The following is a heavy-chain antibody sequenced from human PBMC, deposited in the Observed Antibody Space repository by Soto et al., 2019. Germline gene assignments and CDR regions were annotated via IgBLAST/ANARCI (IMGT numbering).Heavy chain of an antibody. D-gene: IGHD6-6*01. CDR3: ARRRPYSSSSFSSAVSAYYYHEDV. Sequence: PSETLSLTCTVSGGSISSYYWSWIRQPPGKGLEWIGYIYYSGSTNYNPSLKSRVTISVDTSKNQFSLKLSSVTAADTAVYYCARRRPYSSSSFSSAVSAYYYHEDVWGKGTTVTVSS. J-gene: IGHJ6*03. CDR1: GGSISSYY. CDR2: IYYSGST. V-gene: IGHV4-59*08.